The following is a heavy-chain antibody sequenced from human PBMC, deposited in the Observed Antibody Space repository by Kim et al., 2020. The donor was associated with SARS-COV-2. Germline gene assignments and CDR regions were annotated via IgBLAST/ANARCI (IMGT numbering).Heavy chain of an antibody. CDR2: INHSGST. CDR3: ARAAIVVVPAALGLGLYYYYYVDV. D-gene: IGHD2-2*01. Sequence: SETLSLTCAAYGGSFSNYYWSWIRQPPGKGLEWIGEINHSGSTNYNPSLKSRVTISVDTSKNQFSLKLSSVTAADTAVYYCARAAIVVVPAALGLGLYYYYYVDVWGKGTTVTVSS. J-gene: IGHJ6*03. V-gene: IGHV4-34*01. CDR1: GGSFSNYY.